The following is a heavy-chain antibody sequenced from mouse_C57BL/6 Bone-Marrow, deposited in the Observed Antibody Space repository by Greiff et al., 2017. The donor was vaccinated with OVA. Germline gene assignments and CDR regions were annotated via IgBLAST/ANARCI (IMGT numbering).Heavy chain of an antibody. CDR2: IWGGGST. V-gene: IGHV2-9*01. J-gene: IGHJ3*01. CDR1: GFSLTSYG. CDR3: ATATDYYGSPSWFAY. Sequence: VKLVESGPGLVAPSQSLSITCTVSGFSLTSYGVDWVRQPPGKGLEWLGVIWGGGSTNYNSALMSRLSISKDNSKSQVFLKMNRLQTDDTAMYYGATATDYYGSPSWFAYWGQGTLVTVSA. D-gene: IGHD1-1*01.